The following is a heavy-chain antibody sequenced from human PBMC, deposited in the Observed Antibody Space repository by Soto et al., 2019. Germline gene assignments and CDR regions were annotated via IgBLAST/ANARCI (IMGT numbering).Heavy chain of an antibody. J-gene: IGHJ4*02. CDR1: GYTFTSYG. CDR2: ISAYNGNT. CDR3: ARVSGNLVPPHFHY. Sequence: GASVKVSCKASGYTFTSYGMSWVRQAPGQGLEWMGWISAYNGNTNYAQKLQGRVTMTTDTSTSTAYMELRSLRSDDTAVYYCARVSGNLVPPHFHYWGQGTLLTVSS. V-gene: IGHV1-18*01.